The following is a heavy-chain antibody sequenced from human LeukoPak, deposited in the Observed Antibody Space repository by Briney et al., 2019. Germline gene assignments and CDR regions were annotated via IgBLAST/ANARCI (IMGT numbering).Heavy chain of an antibody. V-gene: IGHV3-48*03. CDR1: GFTFDDYA. CDR2: ISSSGSTI. J-gene: IGHJ4*02. CDR3: ARSYWGDFHY. Sequence: GGSLRLSCAASGFTFDDYAMHWVRQAPGKGLEWVSYISSSGSTIYYADSVKGRFTISRDNAKNSLYLQMNSLRAEDTAVYYCARSYWGDFHYWGQGTLVTVSS. D-gene: IGHD1-26*01.